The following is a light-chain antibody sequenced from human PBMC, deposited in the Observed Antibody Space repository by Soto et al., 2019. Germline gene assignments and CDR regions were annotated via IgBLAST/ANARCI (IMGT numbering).Light chain of an antibody. CDR1: QRISTW. CDR2: NAS. CDR3: QQFNSKSWT. Sequence: DIQMTQSPSTLSASVGDRVTITCRASQRISTWLAWYQQKPGKAPKLLIYNASSLQSGVPSRFSGSGSVTEFTLTIRRLQPDDFATYYCQQFNSKSWTFGQGTNVEIK. J-gene: IGKJ1*01. V-gene: IGKV1-5*03.